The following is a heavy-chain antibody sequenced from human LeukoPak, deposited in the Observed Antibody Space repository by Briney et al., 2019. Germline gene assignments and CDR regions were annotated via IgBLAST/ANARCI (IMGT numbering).Heavy chain of an antibody. Sequence: GGSLRLSCTASGFTFGDYAMSWVRQAPGKGLEWVGFIRSKAFGGTTEYAASVKGRFTISRDDSKSIAYLQMNSLKTEDTAVYYCTRVRDGYFDYWGQGTLVTVSS. D-gene: IGHD5-24*01. CDR1: GFTFGDYA. V-gene: IGHV3-49*04. CDR3: TRVRDGYFDY. J-gene: IGHJ4*02. CDR2: IRSKAFGGTT.